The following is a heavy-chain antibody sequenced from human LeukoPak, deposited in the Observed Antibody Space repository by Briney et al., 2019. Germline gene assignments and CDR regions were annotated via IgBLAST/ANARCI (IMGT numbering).Heavy chain of an antibody. CDR2: IRHDGSYQ. CDR1: GFTFSSYG. CDR3: AKNRDSSDYPRDFDF. J-gene: IGHJ4*02. Sequence: GGSLRLSCAAFGFTFSSYGMHWVRQTPGKGLEWVAFIRHDGSYQKYADSVKGRFTVSRDNSKDMVYLQMNSLRTEDTAVYYCAKNRDSSDYPRDFDFWGQGTLVTVSS. V-gene: IGHV3-30*02. D-gene: IGHD3-22*01.